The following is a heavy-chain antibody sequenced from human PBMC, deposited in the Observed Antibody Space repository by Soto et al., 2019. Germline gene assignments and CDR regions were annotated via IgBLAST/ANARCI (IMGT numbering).Heavy chain of an antibody. V-gene: IGHV5-51*01. CDR3: AASIFYYGMDV. CDR2: IYPGDSDT. Sequence: GESLKISCKGSGYTFTNYWIGWVRQMPGKGLEWMGIIYPGDSDTKYNPSFQGQVTISADKSITTTYLQWSSLKASDTAFYYCAASIFYYGMDVWGQGTTVTVSS. J-gene: IGHJ6*02. CDR1: GYTFTNYW.